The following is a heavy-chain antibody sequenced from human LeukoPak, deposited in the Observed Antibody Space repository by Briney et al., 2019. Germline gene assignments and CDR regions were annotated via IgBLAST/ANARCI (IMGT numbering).Heavy chain of an antibody. J-gene: IGHJ3*02. CDR2: IYYGGST. Sequence: PSETLSLTCTVSGGSIRSSSYYWGWIRQPPGKGLEWIGNIYYGGSTYYNPSLKSRVTTSIDTSKNQFSLKLNSVTAADTAVYYCARARDCGSTSCFKDIWGQGTMVTVSS. D-gene: IGHD2-2*01. CDR1: GGSIRSSSYY. V-gene: IGHV4-39*07. CDR3: ARARDCGSTSCFKDI.